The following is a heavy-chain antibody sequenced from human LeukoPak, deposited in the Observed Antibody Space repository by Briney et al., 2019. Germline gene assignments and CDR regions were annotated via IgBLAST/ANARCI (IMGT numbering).Heavy chain of an antibody. J-gene: IGHJ4*02. CDR3: ARDRKLPYGEIDY. CDR2: ISSSGST. V-gene: IGHV4-61*02. CDR1: GDSISSGDYY. Sequence: SETLSLTCTVSGDSISSGDYYWSWIRQPAGKGLEWIGRISSSGSTNYNPSLKSRVTISVDTSKNQFSLKLSSVTAADTAVYYCARDRKLPYGEIDYWGQGTLVTVSS. D-gene: IGHD4-17*01.